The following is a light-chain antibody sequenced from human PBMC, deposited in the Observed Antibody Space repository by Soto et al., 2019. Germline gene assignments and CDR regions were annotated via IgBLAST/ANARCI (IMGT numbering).Light chain of an antibody. CDR3: STYSTSYFYF. J-gene: IGLJ1*01. CDR1: TSDIGFYDY. CDR2: GVT. V-gene: IGLV2-14*01. Sequence: QSVLTQPASVSGSPGQSLTISCTGTTSDIGFYDYVSWYQQYPGKAPKLLIYGVTIRPSGISTRFSRSKSGSTASLTIYGLRYEDEADYYCSTYSTSYFYFFGSGTKVTV.